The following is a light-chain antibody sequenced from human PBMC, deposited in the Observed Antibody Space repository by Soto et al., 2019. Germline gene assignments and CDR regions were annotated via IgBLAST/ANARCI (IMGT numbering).Light chain of an antibody. CDR1: QSVGSN. V-gene: IGKV3-15*01. J-gene: IGKJ3*01. Sequence: EIVMTQSPATLSVSPGERATLSCRASQSVGSNLAWYQQRPGQAPRLLIYGASTRATGIPARFSGSGSGTDFALTISSLQSEDFAVYHCQEYNNWPDFTFGPGTKVAVK. CDR3: QEYNNWPDFT. CDR2: GAS.